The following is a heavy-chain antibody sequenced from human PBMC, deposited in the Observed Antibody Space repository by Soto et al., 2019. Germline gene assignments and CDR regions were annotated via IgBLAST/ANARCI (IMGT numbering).Heavy chain of an antibody. V-gene: IGHV4-31*03. Sequence: PSETLSLTCTVSGGSISSGGYYWSWIRQHPGKGLEWIGYIYYSGSAYYNPSLKSRVTISVDTSKNQFSLKLSSVTAADTAVYYCARARGGSYYSAFDYWGQGTLVTVSS. CDR3: ARARGGSYYSAFDY. D-gene: IGHD1-26*01. CDR2: IYYSGSA. J-gene: IGHJ4*02. CDR1: GGSISSGGYY.